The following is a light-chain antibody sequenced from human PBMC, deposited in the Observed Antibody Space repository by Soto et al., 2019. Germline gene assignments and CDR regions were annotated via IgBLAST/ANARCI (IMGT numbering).Light chain of an antibody. Sequence: DLQVTQSPSSLSASVGDRVTITCRASQSINTYLNWYQQKPGKAPKLLIYTTSNLQSGVPSRFRGSGSGTDFTLTISGLEPEDFATYYCQQTYTTLSFGGGTQVEI. J-gene: IGKJ4*01. V-gene: IGKV1-39*01. CDR2: TTS. CDR1: QSINTY. CDR3: QQTYTTLS.